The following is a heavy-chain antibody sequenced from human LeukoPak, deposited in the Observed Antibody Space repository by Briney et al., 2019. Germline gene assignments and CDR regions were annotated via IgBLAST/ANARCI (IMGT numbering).Heavy chain of an antibody. CDR2: INHNGST. CDR1: GGSFSGYS. CDR3: ARGDCSSTSYYSNWFDP. D-gene: IGHD2-2*01. J-gene: IGHJ5*02. Sequence: SETLSLTCAIYGGSFSGYSWSWIRQPPGKGLEWIGEINHNGSTNYNPSLKSRFTISADTSKHQFSLKLNSVTAADTAVYYCARGDCSSTSYYSNWFDPWGQGTLVTVSS. V-gene: IGHV4-34*01.